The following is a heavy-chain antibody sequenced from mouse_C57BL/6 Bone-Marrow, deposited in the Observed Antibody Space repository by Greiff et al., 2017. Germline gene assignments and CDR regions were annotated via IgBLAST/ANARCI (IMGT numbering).Heavy chain of an antibody. CDR2: IHPNSGST. D-gene: IGHD1-1*02. J-gene: IGHJ3*01. V-gene: IGHV1-64*01. CDR1: GYTFTSYW. Sequence: QVQLQQPGAALVKPGASVKLSCKASGYTFTSYWMHWVKQRPGQGLEWIGMIHPNSGSTNYNEKFKSRATLTVDKSSSTAYLKLSSLTSEDSAVYYCAREGGDYPWFAYWGQGTLVTVSA. CDR3: AREGGDYPWFAY.